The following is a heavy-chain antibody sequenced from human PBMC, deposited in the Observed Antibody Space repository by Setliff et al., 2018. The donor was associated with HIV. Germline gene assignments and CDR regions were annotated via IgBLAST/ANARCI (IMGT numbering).Heavy chain of an antibody. D-gene: IGHD2-21*01. CDR3: ARVHLYDANAYYSSFES. Sequence: SETLSLTCSVSNGSINGYYWTWIRQPPGKGLEWIGYISHTGSTNFNPSLKSRVSMSVDLSKNQFSLHLVSVTAADTAVYFCARVHLYDANAYYSSFESWGPGILVTVSS. V-gene: IGHV4-59*01. CDR2: ISHTGST. J-gene: IGHJ4*02. CDR1: NGSINGYY.